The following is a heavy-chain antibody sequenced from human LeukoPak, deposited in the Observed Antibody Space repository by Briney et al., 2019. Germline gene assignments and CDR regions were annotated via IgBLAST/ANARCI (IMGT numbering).Heavy chain of an antibody. CDR1: XGTFSXXA. CDR2: IIPIFGTA. Sequence: XCXXSXGTFSXXAISWVRQAPGQGLEWMGGIIPIFGTANYAQKFQGRVTITADESTSTAYMELSSLRSEDTAVYYCAKTHYYDSSGYYAGFDPWGQGTLVTVSS. J-gene: IGHJ5*02. D-gene: IGHD3-22*01. CDR3: AKTHYYDSSGYYAGFDP. V-gene: IGHV1-69*01.